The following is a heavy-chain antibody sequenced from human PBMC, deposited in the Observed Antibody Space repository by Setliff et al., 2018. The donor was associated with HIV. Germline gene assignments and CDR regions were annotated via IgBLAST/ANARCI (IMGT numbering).Heavy chain of an antibody. J-gene: IGHJ5*02. CDR2: MYHSGST. Sequence: SETLSLTCAVSGYSISSGYYWGWIRQSPGKGLEWIGSMYHSGSTHYNPSHKSRVTISVDTSKNQFSLKLTSVTAADTAVYYCARDIWAYGLMGSWGQGTLVTVSS. V-gene: IGHV4-38-2*02. D-gene: IGHD4-17*01. CDR3: ARDIWAYGLMGS. CDR1: GYSISSGYY.